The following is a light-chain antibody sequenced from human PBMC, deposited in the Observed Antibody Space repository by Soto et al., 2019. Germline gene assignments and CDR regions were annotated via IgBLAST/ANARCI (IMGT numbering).Light chain of an antibody. CDR1: QNIITF. J-gene: IGKJ5*01. CDR3: QHSYQTPLT. V-gene: IGKV1-39*01. CDR2: VAS. Sequence: IQMTQSPSSLSASVGDTGTISCRASQNIITFLSWYQHTPGTAPKLLMYVASSLQSGVPSRFSGSGSGTEFTLTISSLQPEDSATYYCQHSYQTPLTFGQGTRLEIK.